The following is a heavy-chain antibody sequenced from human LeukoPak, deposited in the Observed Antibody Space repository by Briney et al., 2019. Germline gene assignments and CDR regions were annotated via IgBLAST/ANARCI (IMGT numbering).Heavy chain of an antibody. D-gene: IGHD2-2*01. V-gene: IGHV3-48*04. J-gene: IGHJ4*02. CDR1: GFIVSSHT. Sequence: HPGGSLRLSCAASGFIVSSHTMNWVRQAPGKGLEWVSYISSTSSVIYYADSVKGRFTISRDNAKNSLYLQMNSLRAEDTAVYYCARNLPAADYWGQGTLVTVSS. CDR2: ISSTSSVI. CDR3: ARNLPAADY.